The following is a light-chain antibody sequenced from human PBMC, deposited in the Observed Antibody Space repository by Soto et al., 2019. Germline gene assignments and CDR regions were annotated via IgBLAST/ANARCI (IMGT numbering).Light chain of an antibody. J-gene: IGKJ3*01. CDR3: QHLNSYPG. V-gene: IGKV1-5*03. Sequence: DIQMTQSPSALSASIGDRVTITFRASQSVNSWLAWYQQKPGKAPMLLIYEASSLQSGVPSRFSGSRSGTEFTLTISSLQPDDLASYYCQHLNSYPGFGPGTKVDI. CDR1: QSVNSW. CDR2: EAS.